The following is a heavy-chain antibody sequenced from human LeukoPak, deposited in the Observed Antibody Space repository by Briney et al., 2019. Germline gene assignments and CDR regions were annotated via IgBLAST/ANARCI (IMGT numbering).Heavy chain of an antibody. D-gene: IGHD6-13*01. J-gene: IGHJ4*02. CDR2: ISGSGGGT. CDR3: AKVQHISTWGYFDY. V-gene: IGHV3-23*01. CDR1: GFTLSSYA. Sequence: SGGSLRLSCVASGFTLSSYAMSWVRQAPGKGLEWVSTISGSGGGTYYADSVKGRFTISRDNSKNTLYLQMNSLRAEDTAVYYCAKVQHISTWGYFDYWGQGTLVTVSS.